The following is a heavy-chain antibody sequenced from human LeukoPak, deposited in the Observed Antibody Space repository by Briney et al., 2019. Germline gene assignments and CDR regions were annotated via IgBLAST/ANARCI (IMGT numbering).Heavy chain of an antibody. J-gene: IGHJ4*02. Sequence: GGSLRLSCAASGFTFSSYSMNWVRQAPGKGLEWVSYISSSSSTIYYADSVKGRFTISRDNAKNSLYLQMNSLGAEDTAVYYCARHIPRGNNYFDCWGQGTLVTVSS. V-gene: IGHV3-48*01. D-gene: IGHD1/OR15-1a*01. CDR3: ARHIPRGNNYFDC. CDR1: GFTFSSYS. CDR2: ISSSSSTI.